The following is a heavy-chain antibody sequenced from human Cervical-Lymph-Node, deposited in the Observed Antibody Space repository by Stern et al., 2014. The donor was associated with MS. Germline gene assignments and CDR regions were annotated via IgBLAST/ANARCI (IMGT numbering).Heavy chain of an antibody. CDR1: GGSISSRGYS. CDR3: ARVAVAGANNWIDP. D-gene: IGHD6-19*01. J-gene: IGHJ5*02. CDR2: IYDSGRA. V-gene: IGHV4-39*02. Sequence: QVQLQESGPGLVKPSETLSLTCDVSGGSISSRGYSWGWIRQPPGKGLEWIGSIYDSGRAYYNWSLKSRVAMSVDTPKTRFPLKVTSLTAADTAVYFCARVAVAGANNWIDPWGQGTLVTVSS.